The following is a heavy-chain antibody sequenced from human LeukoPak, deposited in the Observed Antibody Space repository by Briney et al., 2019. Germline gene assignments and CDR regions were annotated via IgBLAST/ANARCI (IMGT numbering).Heavy chain of an antibody. CDR3: ARGGGLAV. D-gene: IGHD3-16*01. V-gene: IGHV3-7*03. CDR2: INHNGNVN. Sequence: GGSLRLSCAAAGFTFSSYGMHWVRQAPGKGLEWVASINHNGNVNYYVDSVKGRFTISRDNAKNSPYLQMSNWRADGTAVYFCARGGGLAVWGQGATVTVSS. J-gene: IGHJ6*02. CDR1: GFTFSSYG.